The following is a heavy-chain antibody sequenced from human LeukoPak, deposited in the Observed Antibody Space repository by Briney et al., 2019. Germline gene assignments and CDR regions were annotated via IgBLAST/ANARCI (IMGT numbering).Heavy chain of an antibody. CDR1: GGSFSGYY. CDR2: INHSGST. J-gene: IGHJ4*02. Sequence: SETLSLTCAVYGGSFSGYYWSWIRQPPGKGLEWIGEINHSGSTNYNPSLKSRVTISVDTSKNQFSLKLSSVTAADTAVYYCARVRYYYDSSGYYYPYFDYWGQGTLVTVSS. V-gene: IGHV4-34*01. CDR3: ARVRYYYDSSGYYYPYFDY. D-gene: IGHD3-22*01.